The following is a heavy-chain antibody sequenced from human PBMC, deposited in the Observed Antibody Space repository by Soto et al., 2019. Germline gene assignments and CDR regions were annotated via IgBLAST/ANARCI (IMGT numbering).Heavy chain of an antibody. Sequence: SETLSLTCAVYGGSFSGYYWSWIRQPPGKGLEWIGEINHSGSTNYNPSLKSRVTISVDTSKNQFSLKLSSVTAADTAVYYCARTPLFTYYYGSGSRNYGMDVWGQGTTVT. CDR2: INHSGST. CDR3: ARTPLFTYYYGSGSRNYGMDV. J-gene: IGHJ6*02. D-gene: IGHD3-10*01. V-gene: IGHV4-34*01. CDR1: GGSFSGYY.